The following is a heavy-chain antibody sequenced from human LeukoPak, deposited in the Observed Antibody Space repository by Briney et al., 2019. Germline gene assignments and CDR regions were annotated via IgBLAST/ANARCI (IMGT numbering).Heavy chain of an antibody. CDR2: INPNSGGT. CDR3: ARDDSSGTLYFDY. D-gene: IGHD6-25*01. Sequence: ASVKVSCKASGGTFSSYAISWVRQAPGQGLEWMGWINPNSGGTNYAQKFQGRVTMTRDTSISTAYMELSRLRSDDTAVYYCARDDSSGTLYFDYWGQGTLVTVSS. J-gene: IGHJ4*02. V-gene: IGHV1-2*02. CDR1: GGTFSSYA.